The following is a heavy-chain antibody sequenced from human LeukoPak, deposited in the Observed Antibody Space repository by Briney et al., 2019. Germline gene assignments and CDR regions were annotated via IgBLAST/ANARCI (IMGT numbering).Heavy chain of an antibody. V-gene: IGHV1-69*04. CDR2: IIPILGIA. D-gene: IGHD2-2*01. J-gene: IGHJ4*02. CDR1: GGTFSSYA. Sequence: SVKVSCKASGGTFSSYAISWVRQAPGQGLEWMGRIIPILGIANYAQKFQGRVTITADKSTSTAYMELSSLRSEDTAVYYCARGPIVVVPAAIYLDYWGQGTLVTVSS. CDR3: ARGPIVVVPAAIYLDY.